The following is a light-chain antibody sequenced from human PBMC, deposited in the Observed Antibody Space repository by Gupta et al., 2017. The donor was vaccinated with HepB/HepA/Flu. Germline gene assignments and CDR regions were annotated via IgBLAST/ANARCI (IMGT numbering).Light chain of an antibody. Sequence: SYEVTQPPSVSVSPGQTASITCSGDKLGDKYSFWYQQKPGQSPILVIYQNTKRPSGIPERFSGSNSGNTATMXIXGTQAMXESYYYCKKWDSSPVVLGGGTKLPVL. CDR2: QNT. V-gene: IGLV3-1*01. CDR1: KLGDKY. J-gene: IGLJ3*02. CDR3: KKWDSSPVV.